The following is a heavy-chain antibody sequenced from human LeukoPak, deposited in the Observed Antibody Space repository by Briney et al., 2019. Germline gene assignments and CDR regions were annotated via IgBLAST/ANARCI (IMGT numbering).Heavy chain of an antibody. V-gene: IGHV4-31*03. CDR2: IYYSGST. D-gene: IGHD2-21*01. Sequence: PSQTLSLTCTVSGGSISSGGYYWSWIRQHPGKGLEWIGYIYYSGSTYYNPSLKSRVTISVDTSKNQFSLKLSSMTAADTAVYYCARVVGRSYYFDYWGQGTLVTVSS. J-gene: IGHJ4*02. CDR3: ARVVGRSYYFDY. CDR1: GGSISSGGYY.